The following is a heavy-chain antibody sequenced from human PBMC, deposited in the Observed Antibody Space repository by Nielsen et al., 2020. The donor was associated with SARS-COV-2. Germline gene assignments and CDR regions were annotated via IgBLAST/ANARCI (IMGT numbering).Heavy chain of an antibody. Sequence: SETLSLTCTVSGGSISSYYWSWIRQPPGKGLEWIGYIYYSGSTNYNPSLKSRVTISVDTSKNQFSLKLSSVTAADTAVYYCARLLYCSGGSCYYGHNIHTPNDAFDIWGQGTMVTVSS. CDR1: GGSISSYY. CDR3: ARLLYCSGGSCYYGHNIHTPNDAFDI. J-gene: IGHJ3*02. V-gene: IGHV4-59*01. CDR2: IYYSGST. D-gene: IGHD2-15*01.